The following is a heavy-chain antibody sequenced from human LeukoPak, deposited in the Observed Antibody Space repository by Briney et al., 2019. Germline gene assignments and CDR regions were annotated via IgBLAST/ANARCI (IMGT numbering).Heavy chain of an antibody. V-gene: IGHV1-2*02. J-gene: IGHJ4*02. CDR1: GYTFTGYY. Sequence: ASVKVSCKASGYTFTGYYMHWVRQAPGQGPEWMGWINPNSGGTNYAQKFQGRVTMTRDTSISTAYMELSRLRSDDTAVYYYAQFDAYYYDSSGYYPPGDYWGQGTLVTVSS. CDR2: INPNSGGT. CDR3: AQFDAYYYDSSGYYPPGDY. D-gene: IGHD3-22*01.